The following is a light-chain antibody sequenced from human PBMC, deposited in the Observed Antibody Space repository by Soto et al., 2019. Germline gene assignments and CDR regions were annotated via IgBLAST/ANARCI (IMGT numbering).Light chain of an antibody. CDR3: QQRNVWHPIT. Sequence: VLTQSPATLSLSPGERATLSCRASQSIHTSLAWYQQKSGKPPRLVIYDSTLRANGVPDRFGGSRSGTEFTLTINSLEPEDFAVYYCQQRNVWHPITLGQGTRLEIK. CDR1: QSIHTS. J-gene: IGKJ5*01. CDR2: DST. V-gene: IGKV3D-11*02.